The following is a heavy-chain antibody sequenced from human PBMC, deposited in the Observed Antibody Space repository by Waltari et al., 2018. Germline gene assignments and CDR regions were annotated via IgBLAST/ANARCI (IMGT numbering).Heavy chain of an antibody. D-gene: IGHD6-13*01. CDR2: IYHSGST. CDR1: GYTISTRYY. Sequence: QVQLQASGPGLVKPSATLSLTCAVSGYTISTRYYWGWIRQPPGKGLEWIGSIYHSGSTYYNPSLKSRVTISVDTSKNQFSLKLSSVTAADTAVYYCARRAAIAATGPTYYMDVWGKGTTVTVSS. CDR3: ARRAAIAATGPTYYMDV. V-gene: IGHV4-38-2*01. J-gene: IGHJ6*03.